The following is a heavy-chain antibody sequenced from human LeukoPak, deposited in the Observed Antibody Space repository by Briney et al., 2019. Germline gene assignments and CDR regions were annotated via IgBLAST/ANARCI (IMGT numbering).Heavy chain of an antibody. V-gene: IGHV1-8*02. Sequence: VASVKVSCKASGYTFTGYYMSWVRQATGQGLEWMGWMNPNSGNTGYAQKFQGRVTMTRNTSIGTAYMELSSLRSEDTAVYYCARFAVPGIGGGEYYYYMDVWGKGTTVTISS. D-gene: IGHD2-21*01. CDR3: ARFAVPGIGGGEYYYYMDV. CDR1: GYTFTGYY. CDR2: MNPNSGNT. J-gene: IGHJ6*03.